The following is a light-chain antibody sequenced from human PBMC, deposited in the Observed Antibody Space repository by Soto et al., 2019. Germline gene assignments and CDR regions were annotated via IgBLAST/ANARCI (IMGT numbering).Light chain of an antibody. CDR1: SSNIGAGYD. J-gene: IGLJ2*01. CDR3: QSYDSSLSGSKVV. CDR2: GNR. Sequence: QPVLTQPPSVSGAPGQRVTISCTGSSSNIGAGYDVHWYQQLPGTAPKLVIYGNRNRPSGVPDRFSGSKSGTSASLAITGLQAEDEADYYCQSYDSSLSGSKVVFGGGTKLTV. V-gene: IGLV1-40*01.